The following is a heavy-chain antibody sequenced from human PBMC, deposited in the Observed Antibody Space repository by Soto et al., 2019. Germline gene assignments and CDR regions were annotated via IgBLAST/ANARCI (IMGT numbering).Heavy chain of an antibody. CDR3: ARDPRYCSSTSCYTRGYYYYGMDV. J-gene: IGHJ6*02. V-gene: IGHV4-34*01. CDR1: GGSFSGYY. CDR2: INHSGST. D-gene: IGHD2-2*02. Sequence: SETLSLTCAVYGGSFSGYYWSWIRQPPGKGLEWIGEINHSGSTNYNPSLKSRVTISVDTSKNQFSLKLSSVTAADTAVYYCARDPRYCSSTSCYTRGYYYYGMDVWGQGTTVIVSS.